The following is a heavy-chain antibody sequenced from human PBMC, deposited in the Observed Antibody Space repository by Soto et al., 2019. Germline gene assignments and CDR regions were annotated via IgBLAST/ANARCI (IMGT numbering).Heavy chain of an antibody. Sequence: QVQLQQWGAGLLKPSETLSLTCAVYGGSFSGYYWSWIRQPPGKGLEWIGEINHSGSTNYNPSLKSRVTISVDTSKNQFSLKLRSVTAADTAVYYCATREGYGDYLATSYWGQGTLVTVSS. CDR2: INHSGST. CDR1: GGSFSGYY. J-gene: IGHJ4*02. CDR3: ATREGYGDYLATSY. V-gene: IGHV4-34*01. D-gene: IGHD4-17*01.